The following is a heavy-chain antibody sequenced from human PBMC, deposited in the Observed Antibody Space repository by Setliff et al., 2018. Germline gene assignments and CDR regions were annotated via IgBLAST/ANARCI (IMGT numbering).Heavy chain of an antibody. Sequence: GASLKISCAASGFTFKDYSMVWVRQVPGKGLEWVAGVIQGGSGVYADSVKGRFIISRDNSKNSCFLQMNNLRVEDTATYYCAKDTVNDGFWDFDSWGQGIVVTVSS. J-gene: IGHJ4*02. CDR2: VIQGGSG. D-gene: IGHD4-17*01. CDR1: GFTFKDYS. CDR3: AKDTVNDGFWDFDS. V-gene: IGHV3-23*01.